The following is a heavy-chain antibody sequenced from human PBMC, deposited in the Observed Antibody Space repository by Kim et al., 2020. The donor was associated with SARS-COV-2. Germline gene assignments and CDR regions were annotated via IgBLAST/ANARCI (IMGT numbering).Heavy chain of an antibody. CDR2: INHSGRP. CDR1: GGSFSRYY. V-gene: IGHV4-34*01. D-gene: IGHD3-10*01. CDR3: ARRLSNTSGWGCPYCVL. J-gene: IGHJ2*01. Sequence: SESLSLTCAVYGGSFSRYYWSWIRQPPGKGLEWMGEINHSGRPNYNPSLKSRAPLSVDTSKNQFSLKLTSLTAADTAVYYCARRLSNTSGWGCPYCVLW.